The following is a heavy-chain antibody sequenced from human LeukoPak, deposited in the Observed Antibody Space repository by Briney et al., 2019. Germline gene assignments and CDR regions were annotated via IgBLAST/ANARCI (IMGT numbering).Heavy chain of an antibody. CDR3: ARDYVHAFDI. CDR2: IRYDGSNK. D-gene: IGHD3-16*01. Sequence: GGSLRLSCAASGFTFSSYGMHWVRQAPGKGLEWVAFIRYDGSNKYHADSVKGRFTISRDNSKNTLSLQMNSLRAEDTAVYYCARDYVHAFDIWGQGTMVTVSS. CDR1: GFTFSSYG. V-gene: IGHV3-30*02. J-gene: IGHJ3*02.